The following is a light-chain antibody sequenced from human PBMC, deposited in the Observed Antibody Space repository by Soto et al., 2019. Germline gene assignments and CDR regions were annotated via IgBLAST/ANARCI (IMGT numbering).Light chain of an antibody. J-gene: IGLJ2*01. CDR1: SSNIGDNF. CDR3: GTWDSSLSAVV. CDR2: ENY. Sequence: QSVLTQPPSVSAAPGQKGTISCSGSSSNIGDNFVSWYQQLPGTAPKLLIYENYKRPSGIPGRFSGSKSGTSVTLGITGLQTGDEADYYCGTWDSSLSAVVFGGGTQRTVL. V-gene: IGLV1-51*02.